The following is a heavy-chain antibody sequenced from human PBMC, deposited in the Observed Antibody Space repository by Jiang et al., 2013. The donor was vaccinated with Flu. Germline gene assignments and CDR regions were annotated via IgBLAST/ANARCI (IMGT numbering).Heavy chain of an antibody. D-gene: IGHD5-12*01. CDR3: AGDRGEGIMATSSDS. Sequence: TLSLTCTVSGGSISSYYWERGSGQSPGKGLEWIGNIYYTGSTKYNPSIKSRVTISVDTSKNQFSLKLRSVTTADTAVYYCAGDRGEGIMATSSDSWGQGAQVTVSS. J-gene: IGHJ4*02. CDR1: GGSISSYY. CDR2: IYYTGST. V-gene: IGHV4-59*01.